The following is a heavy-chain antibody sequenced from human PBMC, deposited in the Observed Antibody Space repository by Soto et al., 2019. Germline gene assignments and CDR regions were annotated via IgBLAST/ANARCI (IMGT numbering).Heavy chain of an antibody. D-gene: IGHD2-2*01. Sequence: GGSLRLSCAASGFTFSSYWMSWVRQAPGKGLEWVANIKQDGSEKYYVDSVKGRFTISRDNAKNSLYLQMNSLRAEDTAVYSCARGTHIVVVPAAGGSYSFDYWGQGTLVTVSS. CDR3: ARGTHIVVVPAAGGSYSFDY. CDR2: IKQDGSEK. CDR1: GFTFSSYW. V-gene: IGHV3-7*01. J-gene: IGHJ4*02.